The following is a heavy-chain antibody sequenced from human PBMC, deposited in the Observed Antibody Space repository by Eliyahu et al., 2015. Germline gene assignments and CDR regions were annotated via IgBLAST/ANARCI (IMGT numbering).Heavy chain of an antibody. D-gene: IGHD1-14*01. CDR3: ARSTGVYPIRYYYYMDV. CDR1: XXSXXSYY. CDR2: IYYSGST. J-gene: IGHJ6*03. V-gene: IGHV4-59*08. Sequence: QVQLQESGPGLVKPSETLSLTCTVSXXSXXSYYWXWIRQPPGKGLEWIGYIYYSGSTNYNPSLKSRVTISVDTSKNQFSLKLSSVTAADTAVYYCARSTGVYPIRYYYYMDVWGKGTTVTVSS.